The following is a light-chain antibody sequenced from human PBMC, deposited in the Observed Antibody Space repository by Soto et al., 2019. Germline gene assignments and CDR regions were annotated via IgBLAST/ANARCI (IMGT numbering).Light chain of an antibody. CDR3: QQYNNWPLT. CDR2: GAS. Sequence: ILMHPSQDTLSVTPGERAPLSCRASQSVSSNLAWYQQKPGQAPRLLIYGASTRATGIPARFSGSGSGTEFTLTISSLQSEDFAVYCCQQYNNWPLTFCGGTKVDI. CDR1: QSVSSN. J-gene: IGKJ4*01. V-gene: IGKV3-15*01.